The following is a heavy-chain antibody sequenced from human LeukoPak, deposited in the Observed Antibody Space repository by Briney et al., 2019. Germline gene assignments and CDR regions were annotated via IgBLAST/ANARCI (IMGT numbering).Heavy chain of an antibody. CDR2: IYTSGST. Sequence: SETLSLTCTVSGGSISSYYWSWIRQPAGKGLEWIGRIYTSGSTNYNPSLKSRVTISVDTSKNQFSLKLSSVTAADTAVYYCARGGYDFWSGYRPYYYYMDVWGKGTTVTVSS. CDR1: GGSISSYY. J-gene: IGHJ6*03. CDR3: ARGGYDFWSGYRPYYYYMDV. V-gene: IGHV4-4*07. D-gene: IGHD3-3*01.